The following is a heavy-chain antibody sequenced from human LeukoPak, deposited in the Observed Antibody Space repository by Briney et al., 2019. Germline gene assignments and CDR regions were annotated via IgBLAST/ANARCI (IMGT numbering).Heavy chain of an antibody. D-gene: IGHD5-12*01. Sequence: SETLSLTCAVYGGSFSGYYWSWIRQHPGKGLEWIGYIYYSGSTYYNPSLKSRVTISVDTSKNQFSLKLSSVTAADTAVYYCARSKVAPDYWGQGTLVTVSS. J-gene: IGHJ4*02. CDR2: IYYSGST. CDR1: GGSFSGYY. CDR3: ARSKVAPDY. V-gene: IGHV4-31*11.